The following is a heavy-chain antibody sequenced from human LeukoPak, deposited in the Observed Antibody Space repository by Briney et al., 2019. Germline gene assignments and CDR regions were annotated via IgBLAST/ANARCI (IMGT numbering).Heavy chain of an antibody. CDR2: IYYSGST. CDR1: GGSISSGGYY. D-gene: IGHD3-22*01. Sequence: SETLSLTCTVSGGSISSGGYYWSWIRQHPGKGLEWIGYIYYSGSTYYNPSLKSRVTISVDTSKNQFSLKLSSVTAADTAVYYCASPYYYDSSGYYPPHYRGQGTLVTVSS. J-gene: IGHJ4*02. V-gene: IGHV4-31*03. CDR3: ASPYYYDSSGYYPPHY.